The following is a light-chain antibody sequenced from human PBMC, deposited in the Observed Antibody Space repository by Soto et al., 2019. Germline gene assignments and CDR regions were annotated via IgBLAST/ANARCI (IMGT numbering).Light chain of an antibody. Sequence: EIVMTQSPATLSVSPGERATLSCRASQSVSSNLAWYQQKPGQAPRLLIYGASTRATGIPARFSGSGSGTEFTLTISSLPSEDFAVYYCQQYNNWPPGLFTFGPGTKVDIK. V-gene: IGKV3-15*01. CDR2: GAS. CDR3: QQYNNWPPGLFT. CDR1: QSVSSN. J-gene: IGKJ3*01.